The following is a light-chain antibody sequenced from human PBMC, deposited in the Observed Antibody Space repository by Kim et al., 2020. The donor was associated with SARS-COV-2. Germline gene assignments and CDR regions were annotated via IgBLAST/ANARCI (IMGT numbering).Light chain of an antibody. CDR2: LNSDGSH. Sequence: QLVLTQAPSASASLGTSVKLTCTLSSGHSSNAIAWHQQQPEKGPRYLMKLNSDGSHTKGDGIPDRFSGSSSGAERYLTISSLQSEDEADYYCQTWDTGIQVFGGGTQLTVL. V-gene: IGLV4-69*01. CDR3: QTWDTGIQV. J-gene: IGLJ2*01. CDR1: SGHSSNA.